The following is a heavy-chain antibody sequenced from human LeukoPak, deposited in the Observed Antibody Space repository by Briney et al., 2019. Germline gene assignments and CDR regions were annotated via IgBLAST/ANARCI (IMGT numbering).Heavy chain of an antibody. Sequence: SETLSLTCTVSGGSISSGDSYWTWIRQPPGKGLEWTGNIYYSGSTDHNPSLKSRVIISVDTSKNQFSLKLSSVTAADTALYYCARHNNYDYIWGSYRPTGGFDYWGQGTLVTVSS. V-gene: IGHV4-30-4*01. CDR2: IYYSGST. J-gene: IGHJ4*02. D-gene: IGHD3-16*02. CDR3: ARHNNYDYIWGSYRPTGGFDY. CDR1: GGSISSGDSY.